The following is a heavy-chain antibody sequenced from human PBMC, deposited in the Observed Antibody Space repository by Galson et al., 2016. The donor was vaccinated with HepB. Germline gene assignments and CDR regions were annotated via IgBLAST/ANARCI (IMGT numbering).Heavy chain of an antibody. CDR1: GGSISSSNW. D-gene: IGHD3-3*01. V-gene: IGHV4-4*02. CDR3: ASAGSEYDFWSGYPSNYHFDH. CDR2: IYHSGST. J-gene: IGHJ4*02. Sequence: SETLSLTCAVSGGSISSSNWWSWVRQPPGKGLEWIGEIYHSGSTNYNPSLKSRVTISIDKSKNQFSLKLTSVTAADTAVYYCASAGSEYDFWSGYPSNYHFDHWGQGTLVTVSS.